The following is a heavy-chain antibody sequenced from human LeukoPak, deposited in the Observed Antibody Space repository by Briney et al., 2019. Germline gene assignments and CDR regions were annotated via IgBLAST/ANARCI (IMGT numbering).Heavy chain of an antibody. Sequence: PGGSLRLSCAASGFTFSNYAMSWVRQAPGKGLEWVSGISGSGGATYYADSVKGRFTISRDNSKNTLSLQMNSLRAEDTAVYYCAKGIESSGSYSTCFDYWGQGTLVTVSS. CDR2: ISGSGGAT. J-gene: IGHJ4*02. D-gene: IGHD1-26*01. V-gene: IGHV3-23*01. CDR3: AKGIESSGSYSTCFDY. CDR1: GFTFSNYA.